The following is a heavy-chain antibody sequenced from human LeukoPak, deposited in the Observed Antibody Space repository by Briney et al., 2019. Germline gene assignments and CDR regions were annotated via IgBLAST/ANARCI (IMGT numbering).Heavy chain of an antibody. D-gene: IGHD2-15*01. Sequence: GGSLRLSCAASGFTFSSYWMSWVRQAPGKGLEWVANIKGDGSEKYYVDSVKGRFSISRDNAKHFLYLQVNSLRADDTAVYYCARARLSFTRGIGANYFDYWGQGTPVTVSS. CDR2: IKGDGSEK. CDR1: GFTFSSYW. V-gene: IGHV3-7*01. CDR3: ARARLSFTRGIGANYFDY. J-gene: IGHJ4*02.